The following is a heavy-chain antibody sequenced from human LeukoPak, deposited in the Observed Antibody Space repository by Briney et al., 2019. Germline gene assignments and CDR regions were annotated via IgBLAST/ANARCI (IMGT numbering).Heavy chain of an antibody. CDR2: ISGSGGST. CDR1: GFTFSSYA. D-gene: IGHD6-6*01. CDR3: AKVSSSSSGPVDY. Sequence: GGSLRLSCAASGFTFSSYAMTWVRQAPGKGLEWVSAISGSGGSTYYADSVKGRFTISRDNSKNTLYLQLNSLRAEDTAVYYCAKVSSSSSGPVDYWGQGTLVTVSS. V-gene: IGHV3-23*01. J-gene: IGHJ4*02.